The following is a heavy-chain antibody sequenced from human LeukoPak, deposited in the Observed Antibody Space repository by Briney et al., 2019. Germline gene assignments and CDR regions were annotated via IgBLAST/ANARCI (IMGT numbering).Heavy chain of an antibody. CDR3: ARQRGSGYYRIDAFDI. V-gene: IGHV4-39*01. J-gene: IGHJ3*02. CDR2: IYYSGST. D-gene: IGHD3-22*01. CDR1: GGSISSSSYY. Sequence: PSETLSLTCTVSGGSISSSSYYWGWIRQPPGKGLEWIGSIYYSGSTYYNPSLKSRVTISVDTSKNQFSLKLSSVTAADTAVYYCARQRGSGYYRIDAFDIWGQGTMVTVSS.